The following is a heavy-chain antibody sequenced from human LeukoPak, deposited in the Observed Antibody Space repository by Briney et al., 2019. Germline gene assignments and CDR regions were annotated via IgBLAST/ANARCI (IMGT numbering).Heavy chain of an antibody. J-gene: IGHJ4*02. CDR3: ARVSVRYNSATGGYFLNYYFDY. CDR2: INTGNGNT. V-gene: IGHV1-3*03. CDR1: GYTFTSYS. D-gene: IGHD3-22*01. Sequence: GASVKLSCKASGYTFTSYSIHWVRQAPGQRLEWMGWINTGNGNTKYSLDFQGRVTITRDTSASTAYMELSSLRSEDMAVYYCARVSVRYNSATGGYFLNYYFDYWGQGTLVTVSS.